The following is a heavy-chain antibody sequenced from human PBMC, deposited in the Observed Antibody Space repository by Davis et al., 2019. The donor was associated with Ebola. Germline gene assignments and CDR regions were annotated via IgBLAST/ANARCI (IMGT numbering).Heavy chain of an antibody. CDR3: AANSQPHYYYGMDV. V-gene: IGHV1-58*01. D-gene: IGHD5-24*01. CDR2: IDVGSGDA. J-gene: IGHJ6*02. Sequence: SVKVSCKASGFTFNKSAVHWVRQARGQRLEWVGYIDVGSGDAYYAQLLQERVTITRDMSTGTAYMELSSLRSEDTAVYYCAANSQPHYYYGMDVWGQGTLVTVSS. CDR1: GFTFNKSA.